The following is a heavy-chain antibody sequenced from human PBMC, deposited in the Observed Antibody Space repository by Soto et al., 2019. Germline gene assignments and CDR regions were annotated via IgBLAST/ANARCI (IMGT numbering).Heavy chain of an antibody. D-gene: IGHD3-16*01. CDR2: IYYKGDT. CDR1: GDSLNNNW. Sequence: QVQLQKSGPRLVKPSETLLLTCSVSGDSLNNNWWTWIRQAPGTAPELVGYIYYKGDTRYNPSLESRVTISLDTPKNQFSLQLRSVTGADTAVYFCARGSLVYDSWGQGILVTVSS. V-gene: IGHV4-59*01. J-gene: IGHJ4*02. CDR3: ARGSLVYDS.